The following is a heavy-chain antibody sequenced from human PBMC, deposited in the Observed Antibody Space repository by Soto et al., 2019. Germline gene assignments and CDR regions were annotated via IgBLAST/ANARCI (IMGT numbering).Heavy chain of an antibody. CDR2: INPSGGHT. Sequence: QVQLVQSGAEVKKPGASVKVSCKASGNTFSNYYIHLVRQAPGQGLEWMGAINPSGGHTTYAQKFLGRVTKTRDTSTSTLYMELTSLRSEDTAVYYCARGGHVVVVTAAFDHCGQGTLVTVSS. CDR1: GNTFSNYY. CDR3: ARGGHVVVVTAAFDH. D-gene: IGHD2-21*02. V-gene: IGHV1-46*03. J-gene: IGHJ4*02.